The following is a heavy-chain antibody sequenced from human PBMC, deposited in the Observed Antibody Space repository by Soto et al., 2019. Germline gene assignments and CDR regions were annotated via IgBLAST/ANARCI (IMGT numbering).Heavy chain of an antibody. V-gene: IGHV3-23*01. CDR1: GFTFSSYA. J-gene: IGHJ6*02. D-gene: IGHD3-10*01. Sequence: GGSLRLSCAASGFTFSSYAMSWVRQAPGKGLEWVSAISGSGGSTYYADSVKGRFTISRDNSKNTLYLQMNSLRAEDTAVYYCAKDRAQTYGSGSYHYYYGMDVWGQGTTVTVSS. CDR2: ISGSGGST. CDR3: AKDRAQTYGSGSYHYYYGMDV.